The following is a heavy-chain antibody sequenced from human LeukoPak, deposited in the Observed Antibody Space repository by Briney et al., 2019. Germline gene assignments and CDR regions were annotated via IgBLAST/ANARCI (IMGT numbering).Heavy chain of an antibody. CDR2: IYHSGSA. Sequence: PSGTLSLTCAVSGGSISSSNWWSWVRQPPGKGLEWIGEIYHSGSANYNPSLKSQVTISVDKSKNQFSLRLSSVTAADTAVYYCARHDYGDPAYFDYWGQGTLVTVSS. CDR3: ARHDYGDPAYFDY. V-gene: IGHV4-4*02. CDR1: GGSISSSNW. J-gene: IGHJ4*02. D-gene: IGHD4-17*01.